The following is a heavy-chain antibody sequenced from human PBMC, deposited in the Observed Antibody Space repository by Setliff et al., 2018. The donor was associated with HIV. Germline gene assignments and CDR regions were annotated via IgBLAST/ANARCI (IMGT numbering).Heavy chain of an antibody. Sequence: SETLSLTCKVSGASISSYYWSWVRQPPGKGLEWIGEVFHSGSANSNASLRSRVMISVDTSKNQFSLKLSAVTAADTAVYYCARDHVFGSRTGFDPWGPGILVTVSS. CDR2: VFHSGSA. CDR1: GASISSYY. CDR3: ARDHVFGSRTGFDP. D-gene: IGHD3-10*01. V-gene: IGHV4-59*12. J-gene: IGHJ5*02.